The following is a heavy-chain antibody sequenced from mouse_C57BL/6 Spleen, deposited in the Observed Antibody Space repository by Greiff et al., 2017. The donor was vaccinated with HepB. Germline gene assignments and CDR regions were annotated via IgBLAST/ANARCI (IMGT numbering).Heavy chain of an antibody. CDR2: IDPNSGGT. CDR1: GYTFTSYW. Sequence: QVQLQQPGAELVKPGASVKLSCKASGYTFTSYWMHWVKQRPGRGLEWIGRIDPNSGGTKYNEKFKSKATLTVDKHSSTASMQLSSLTSADSAVYYCARSPPANWEFAYWGQGTLVTVSA. CDR3: ARSPPANWEFAY. D-gene: IGHD4-1*01. V-gene: IGHV1-72*01. J-gene: IGHJ3*01.